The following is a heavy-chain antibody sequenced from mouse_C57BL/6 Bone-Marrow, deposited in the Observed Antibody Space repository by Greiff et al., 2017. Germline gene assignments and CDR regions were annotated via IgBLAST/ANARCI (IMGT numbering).Heavy chain of an antibody. Sequence: QVQLKQPGAELVKPGASVKMSCKASGYTFTSYWITWVKQRPGQGLEWIGDIYPGSGSTNYNEKFKSKATLTVDTSSSTAYMQLSSLTSEDSAVYYCARIPHYYGSSPYYFDYWGQGTTLTVSS. CDR2: IYPGSGST. CDR1: GYTFTSYW. D-gene: IGHD1-1*01. J-gene: IGHJ2*01. CDR3: ARIPHYYGSSPYYFDY. V-gene: IGHV1-55*01.